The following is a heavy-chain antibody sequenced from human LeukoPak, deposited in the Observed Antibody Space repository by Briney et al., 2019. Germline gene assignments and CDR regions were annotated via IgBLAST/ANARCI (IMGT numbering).Heavy chain of an antibody. D-gene: IGHD3-22*01. CDR3: ARVMDYEGYFDY. CDR1: GFTFSSYW. CDR2: INSDGSST. V-gene: IGHV3-74*01. J-gene: IGHJ4*02. Sequence: PGGSLRLSCAASGFTFSSYWMHWVRQAPGKGLVWVSRINSDGSSTSYADSVKGRFTISRDNAKNTLYLRMNSLRAEDTAVYYCARVMDYEGYFDYWGQGTLVTVSS.